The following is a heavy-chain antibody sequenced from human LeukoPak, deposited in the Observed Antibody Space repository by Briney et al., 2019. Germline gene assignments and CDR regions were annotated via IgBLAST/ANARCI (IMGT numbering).Heavy chain of an antibody. D-gene: IGHD6-13*01. Sequence: SETLSLTCTVSGASISSYYWSWIRQPPGKGLEWIGYIYYSGSTNYNPSLKSRITISVDTSKNQFSLKLSSVTTTDTAVYYCTRCGSNWLNWFDPWGQGTLVTVSS. CDR2: IYYSGST. CDR3: TRCGSNWLNWFDP. V-gene: IGHV4-59*01. CDR1: GASISSYY. J-gene: IGHJ5*02.